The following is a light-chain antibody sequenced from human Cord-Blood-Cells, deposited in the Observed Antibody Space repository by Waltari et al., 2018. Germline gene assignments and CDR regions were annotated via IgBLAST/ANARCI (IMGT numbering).Light chain of an antibody. Sequence: QSALTQPASVSGSPGQSITISCPGTSSDVGSYNLVSWYQQHPGKAPKLMIYEGSKWPSGVSNRFSGSKSGNTASLTISGLQAEDEADYYCCSYAGSSTSVFGGGTKLTVL. CDR1: SSDVGSYNL. V-gene: IGLV2-23*01. CDR2: EGS. J-gene: IGLJ2*01. CDR3: CSYAGSSTSV.